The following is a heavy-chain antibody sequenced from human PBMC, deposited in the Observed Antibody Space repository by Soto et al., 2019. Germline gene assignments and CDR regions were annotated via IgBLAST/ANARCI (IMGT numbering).Heavy chain of an antibody. V-gene: IGHV4-34*01. CDR3: ARGPPTMIVVVIRGQFDY. Sequence: SETLSLTCAVYGGSFSGYYWSWIRQPPGKGLEWIGEINHSGSTNYNPSLKSRVTISVDTSKNQFSLKLSSVTAADTAVYYCARGPPTMIVVVIRGQFDYWGQGTLVTVSS. CDR2: INHSGST. J-gene: IGHJ4*02. CDR1: GGSFSGYY. D-gene: IGHD3-22*01.